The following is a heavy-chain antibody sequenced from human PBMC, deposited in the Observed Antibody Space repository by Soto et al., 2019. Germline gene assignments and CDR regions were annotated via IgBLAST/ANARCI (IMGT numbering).Heavy chain of an antibody. CDR1: GGSFSGYY. V-gene: IGHV4-34*01. Sequence: QVQLQQWGAGLLKPSETLSLTCAVYGGSFSGYYWSWIRQPPGKGLEWIGEINPSGGTNYNPSLKSRVAISVDTAKNQFSLKLSSVTAAATDVYYCARGSKAATIFGVVTNWFDPGGQGPLVTFSS. CDR3: ARGSKAATIFGVVTNWFDP. CDR2: INPSGGT. J-gene: IGHJ5*02. D-gene: IGHD3-3*01.